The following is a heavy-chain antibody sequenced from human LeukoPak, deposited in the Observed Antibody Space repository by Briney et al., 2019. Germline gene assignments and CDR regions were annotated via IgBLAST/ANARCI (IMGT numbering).Heavy chain of an antibody. V-gene: IGHV3-23*01. J-gene: IGHJ6*02. CDR2: IRDSGGST. CDR1: GITFSNYD. CDR3: AKVKDYYYYAMDV. Sequence: GGSLRLSCAASGITFSNYDMSWVRQAPGKALEWVSAIRDSGGSTYYADSVKGRFTISRDNSKNTLYLQMNSLRAEDTAIYYCAKVKDYYYYAMDVWGLGTAVTVSS.